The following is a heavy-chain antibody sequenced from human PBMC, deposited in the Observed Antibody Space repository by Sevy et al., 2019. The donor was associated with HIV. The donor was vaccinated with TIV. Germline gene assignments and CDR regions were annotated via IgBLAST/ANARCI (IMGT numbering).Heavy chain of an antibody. CDR3: ARGEYCSSTTCSYFDY. J-gene: IGHJ4*02. CDR1: GFTFSSYS. D-gene: IGHD2-2*01. V-gene: IGHV3-21*01. Sequence: GGSLRLSCAASGFTFSSYSINWVRQAPGKGVEWVSSISSSSNFIYYADSVKGRFTISRDNAKNSLYLQMHSLRAEDTAVYYCARGEYCSSTTCSYFDYWGQGTLVTVSS. CDR2: ISSSSNFI.